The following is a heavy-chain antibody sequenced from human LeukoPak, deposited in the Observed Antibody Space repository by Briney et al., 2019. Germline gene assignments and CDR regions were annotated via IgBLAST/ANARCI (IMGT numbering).Heavy chain of an antibody. CDR2: INHSGST. J-gene: IGHJ4*02. CDR3: ARYSRYCSGGSCSPFDY. Sequence: SETLSLTCAVYGGSFSGYYWSWIRQPPGKGLEWIGDINHSGSTNYNPSLKSRVTISVDTSKNQFSLKLSSVTAADTAVYYCARYSRYCSGGSCSPFDYWGQGTLVTVSS. D-gene: IGHD2-15*01. CDR1: GGSFSGYY. V-gene: IGHV4-34*01.